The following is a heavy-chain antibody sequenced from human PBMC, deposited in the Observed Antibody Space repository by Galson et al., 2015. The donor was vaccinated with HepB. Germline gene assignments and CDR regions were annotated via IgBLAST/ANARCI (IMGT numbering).Heavy chain of an antibody. J-gene: IGHJ4*02. CDR3: ARDGKWFGELSYFDY. D-gene: IGHD3-10*01. CDR1: GFTFSSYG. V-gene: IGHV3-33*01. CDR2: IWYDGSNK. Sequence: SLRLSCAASGFTFSSYGMHWVRQAPGKGLEWVAVIWYDGSNKYYADSVKGRFTISRDNSKNTLYLQMNSLRAEDTAVYYCARDGKWFGELSYFDYWGQGTLVTVSS.